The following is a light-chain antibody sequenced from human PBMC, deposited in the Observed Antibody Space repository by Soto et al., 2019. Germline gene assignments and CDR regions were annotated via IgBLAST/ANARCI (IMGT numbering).Light chain of an antibody. V-gene: IGKV3-15*01. CDR1: QSVSSN. CDR3: QQYNNWPHT. Sequence: DIVMTQSPATLSVSPGERATLPCRASQSVSSNLAWYQQKPGPAPRLLIYGASTRATGITARFSGSGSGTEVTLTISSLQSEDFAVYYCQQYNNWPHTFGQGTKLEIQ. CDR2: GAS. J-gene: IGKJ2*01.